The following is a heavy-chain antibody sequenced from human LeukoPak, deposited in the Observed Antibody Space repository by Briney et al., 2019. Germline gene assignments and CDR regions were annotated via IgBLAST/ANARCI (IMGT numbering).Heavy chain of an antibody. CDR2: ISWNSRSI. CDR1: GFTFDDYA. V-gene: IGHV3-9*03. D-gene: IGHD6-19*01. Sequence: GRSLRLSCAASGFTFDDYAMHWVPQAPGKGLEWFSGISWNSRSIGYADSVKGRFTISRDNAKNSLYLQMNSLRAEDMALYYCAKGSSGWYYYFDYWGQGTLVTVSS. J-gene: IGHJ4*02. CDR3: AKGSSGWYYYFDY.